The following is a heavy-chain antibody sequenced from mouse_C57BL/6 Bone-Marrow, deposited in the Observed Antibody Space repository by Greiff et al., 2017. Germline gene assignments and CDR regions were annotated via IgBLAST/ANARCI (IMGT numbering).Heavy chain of an antibody. J-gene: IGHJ1*03. CDR3: ARGGGLYYGSSFDWYFDV. Sequence: DVKLVESGGGLVKPGGSLKLSCAASGFTFSSYAMSWVRQTPEKRLEWVATISDGGSYTYYPDNVKGRFTISRDNAKNNLYLQMSHLKSEDTAMYYCARGGGLYYGSSFDWYFDVWGTGTTVTVSS. V-gene: IGHV5-4*03. CDR2: ISDGGSYT. CDR1: GFTFSSYA. D-gene: IGHD1-1*01.